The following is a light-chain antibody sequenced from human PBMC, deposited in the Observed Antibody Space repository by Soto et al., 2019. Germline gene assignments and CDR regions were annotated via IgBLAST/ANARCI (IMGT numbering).Light chain of an antibody. J-gene: IGLJ2*01. CDR1: NSNLGNNA. Sequence: QSVLTQPPSVSGAPRQRVTISCSGSNSNLGNNAVNWYQLVPGKAPKLVIHYDYLVPSGVSERFYGSKSGSSASLAISGLQSEDESEYYCAAWDDSLNGPLFGGGTTLTVL. CDR2: YDY. CDR3: AAWDDSLNGPL. V-gene: IGLV1-36*01.